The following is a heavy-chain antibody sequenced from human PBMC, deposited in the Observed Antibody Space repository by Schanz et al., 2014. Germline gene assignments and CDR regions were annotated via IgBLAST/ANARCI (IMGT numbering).Heavy chain of an antibody. V-gene: IGHV3-30*04. D-gene: IGHD6-19*01. J-gene: IGHJ4*02. CDR2: MWSDGIKT. CDR1: GFGFDDYA. CDR3: ARDPNTSAWLPYFDS. Sequence: QVQLVESGGGVVRPGGSLRLSCAASGFGFDDYAMSWVRQAPGKGLEWLAVMWSDGIKTHYADSGKGRFTISRDNSKNTVYLQMNSLRTDDTAMYYCARDPNTSAWLPYFDSWGQGTLVTVSS.